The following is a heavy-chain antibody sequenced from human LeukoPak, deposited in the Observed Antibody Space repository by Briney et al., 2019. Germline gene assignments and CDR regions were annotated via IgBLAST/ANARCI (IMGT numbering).Heavy chain of an antibody. V-gene: IGHV1-8*03. CDR1: GYTFTSYD. D-gene: IGHD6-13*01. Sequence: ASVKVSCKASGYTFTSYDINWVRLATGQGLEWMGWMNPNSGNTGYAQKFQGRVTITRNTSISTAYMELSSLRSEDTAVYYCARGSRISRSSSWYWFDPWGQGTLVTVSS. J-gene: IGHJ5*02. CDR3: ARGSRISRSSSWYWFDP. CDR2: MNPNSGNT.